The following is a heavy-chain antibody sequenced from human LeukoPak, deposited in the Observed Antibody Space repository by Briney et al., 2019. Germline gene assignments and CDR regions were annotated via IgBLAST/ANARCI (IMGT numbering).Heavy chain of an antibody. V-gene: IGHV4-34*01. D-gene: IGHD5-12*01. CDR1: GGSFSGYY. Sequence: PSETLSLTCAVYGGSFSGYYWSWIRQPPGKGLEWIGEINHSGSTNYNPSLKSRVTILVDTSKNQFSLKLSSVTAADTAVYYCARPLSGPFMGRHHYYYYMDVWGKGTTVTISS. CDR3: ARPLSGPFMGRHHYYYYMDV. J-gene: IGHJ6*03. CDR2: INHSGST.